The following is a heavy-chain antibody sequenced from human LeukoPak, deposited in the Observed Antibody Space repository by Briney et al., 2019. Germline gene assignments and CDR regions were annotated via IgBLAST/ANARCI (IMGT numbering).Heavy chain of an antibody. Sequence: PGGSLRLSCTASGFTFVDYGMSWVRQAPGKGLECVGFIRSKAYGGTTEYAASVKGRFIISRDDSKSIAYLQMNNLKTEDTAVYYCARFGWSPYGFNYYYYYMDVWGKGTTVTISS. CDR1: GFTFVDYG. V-gene: IGHV3-49*04. CDR3: ARFGWSPYGFNYYYYYMDV. D-gene: IGHD3-10*01. J-gene: IGHJ6*03. CDR2: IRSKAYGGTT.